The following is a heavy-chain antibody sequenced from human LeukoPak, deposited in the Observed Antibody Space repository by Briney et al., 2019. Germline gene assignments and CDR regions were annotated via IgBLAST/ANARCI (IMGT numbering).Heavy chain of an antibody. CDR2: ISAYNGNT. CDR1: GYTFTTYG. D-gene: IGHD5-12*01. V-gene: IGHV1-18*01. CDR3: ARAPPHRYSGYDFDY. J-gene: IGHJ4*02. Sequence: ASVKVSCKASGYTFTTYGISWVRQAPGQGLEWMGWISAYNGNTNYAQKFQGRVTMTTDTSTSTAYMELRSLRSDDTAVYYCARAPPHRYSGYDFDYWGQGTLVTVSS.